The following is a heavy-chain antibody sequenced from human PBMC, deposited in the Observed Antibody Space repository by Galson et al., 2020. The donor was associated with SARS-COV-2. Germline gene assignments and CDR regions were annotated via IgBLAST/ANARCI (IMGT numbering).Heavy chain of an antibody. CDR1: AFPSSSSC. CDR2: IGSGSSYI. D-gene: IGHD3-16*01. CDR3: ARLGGMATIPNTYYYYGMDV. Sequence: GGSLSLSCAAAAFPSSSSCTVSVRQAPGTGLEWVPSIGSGSSYIYYADSVRGRFSMSRDNAKNSLYLQMNSLGVEDTAVYYCARLGGMATIPNTYYYYGMDVWGQGTTVTVSS. V-gene: IGHV3-21*01. J-gene: IGHJ6*02.